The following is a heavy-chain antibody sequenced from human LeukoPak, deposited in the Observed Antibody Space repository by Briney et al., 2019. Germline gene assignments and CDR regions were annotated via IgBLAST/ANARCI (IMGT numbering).Heavy chain of an antibody. CDR3: ARHATPYSIENYFDY. J-gene: IGHJ4*02. D-gene: IGHD2-15*01. CDR1: GYSFTSYW. Sequence: GESLKISCKGSGYSFTSYWISWVRQMPGKGLEWMGRIDPSDSYTNYSPSFQGHVTISADKSISTAYLQWSSLKASDTAMYYCARHATPYSIENYFDYWGQGTLVTVSS. V-gene: IGHV5-10-1*01. CDR2: IDPSDSYT.